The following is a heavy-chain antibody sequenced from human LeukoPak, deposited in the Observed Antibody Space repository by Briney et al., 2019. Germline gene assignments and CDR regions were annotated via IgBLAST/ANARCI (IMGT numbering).Heavy chain of an antibody. CDR2: IYTSGST. J-gene: IGHJ4*02. D-gene: IGHD6-13*01. Sequence: SETLSLTCTVSGGSISSYYWSWIRQPAGKGLEWIGRIYTSGSTNYNPSLKSRATMSVDTSKNQFSLKLSSVTAADTAVYYCARTLAVADSPDFDSWGQGTLVTVSS. CDR1: GGSISSYY. V-gene: IGHV4-4*07. CDR3: ARTLAVADSPDFDS.